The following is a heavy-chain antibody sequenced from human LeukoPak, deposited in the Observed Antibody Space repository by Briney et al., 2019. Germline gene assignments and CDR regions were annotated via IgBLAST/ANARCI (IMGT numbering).Heavy chain of an antibody. Sequence: ASVKVSCKASGYTFTGYYMHWVRQAPGQGLEWMGRINPSSGGTNYAQQFQGRVTITRDTTISTAYMELSRLRSDDTAVYYCARDPGEGYFDYWGQGTLVTVSS. V-gene: IGHV1-2*06. D-gene: IGHD3-10*01. CDR2: INPSSGGT. J-gene: IGHJ4*02. CDR3: ARDPGEGYFDY. CDR1: GYTFTGYY.